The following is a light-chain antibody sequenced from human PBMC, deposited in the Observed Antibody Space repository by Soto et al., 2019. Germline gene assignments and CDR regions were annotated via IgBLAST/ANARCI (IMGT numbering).Light chain of an antibody. V-gene: IGKV3-20*01. CDR1: QSVSTNY. J-gene: IGKJ5*01. Sequence: EIWLTRSPGTLSWSPGERATLSCRASQSVSTNYLAWYQQKPGRAPRLLIYGASSRVTGIPGRFRGSGSGTDFTLTISRLEPEDFAVYYCQQYGSSPSITFGQGTRMEIK. CDR2: GAS. CDR3: QQYGSSPSIT.